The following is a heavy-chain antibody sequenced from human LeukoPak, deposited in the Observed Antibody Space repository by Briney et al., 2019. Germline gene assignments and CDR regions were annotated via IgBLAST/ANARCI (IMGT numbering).Heavy chain of an antibody. CDR2: INPDGGVT. D-gene: IGHD2-8*01. V-gene: IGHV1-2*02. Sequence: ASMKVSCKASGYSFTGYYIHWVRQAPGQGLEWMGWINPDGGVTKSAQDFQGRVTMTRDKSINTVYMELSGLTSDDTALYYCARGPNHYYYMDFWGTGTTVSVSS. J-gene: IGHJ6*03. CDR1: GYSFTGYY. CDR3: ARGPNHYYYMDF.